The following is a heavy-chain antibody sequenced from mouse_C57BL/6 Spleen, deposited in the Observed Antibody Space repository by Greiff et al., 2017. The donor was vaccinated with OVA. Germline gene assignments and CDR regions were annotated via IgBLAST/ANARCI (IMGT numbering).Heavy chain of an antibody. CDR2: IYPRDGST. J-gene: IGHJ4*01. D-gene: IGHD2-4*01. CDR1: GYTFTDHT. CDR3: ARWGDYDLGAMDY. Sequence: VQGVESDAELVKPGASVKISCKVSGYTFTDHTIHWMKQRPEQGLEWIGYIYPRDGSTKYNEKFKGKATLTADKSSSTAYMQLNSLTSEDSAVYFCARWGDYDLGAMDYWGQGTSVTVSS. V-gene: IGHV1-78*01.